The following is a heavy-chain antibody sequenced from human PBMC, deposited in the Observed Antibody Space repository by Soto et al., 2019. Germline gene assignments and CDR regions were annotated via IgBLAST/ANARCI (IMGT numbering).Heavy chain of an antibody. Sequence: SSETLSLTCTVSGGSISSYYWSWIRQPPGKGLEWIGYIYYSGSTNYNPSLKSRVTISVDTSKNQFSLKLSSVTAADTAVDYCASAAMAATIDAWGQGTLGTGPS. V-gene: IGHV4-59*01. CDR3: ASAAMAATIDA. CDR1: GGSISSYY. D-gene: IGHD6-19*01. J-gene: IGHJ5*02. CDR2: IYYSGST.